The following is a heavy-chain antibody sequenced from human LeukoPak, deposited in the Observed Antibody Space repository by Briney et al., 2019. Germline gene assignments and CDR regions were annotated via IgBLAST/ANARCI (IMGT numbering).Heavy chain of an antibody. J-gene: IGHJ4*02. CDR1: GGSFSGYY. Sequence: NPSETLSLTCAVYGGSFSGYYWSWIRQAPGKGLEWIGEINLSGSTKYNPALKSRVTISVDTSKNQFSLKLSSVTAADTAVYYCARAYDSSGYCFDAWGQGTLVTVSS. V-gene: IGHV4-34*01. CDR2: INLSGST. CDR3: ARAYDSSGYCFDA. D-gene: IGHD3-22*01.